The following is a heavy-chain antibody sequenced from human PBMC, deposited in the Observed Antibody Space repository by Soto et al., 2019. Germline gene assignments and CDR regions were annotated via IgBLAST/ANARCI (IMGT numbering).Heavy chain of an antibody. J-gene: IGHJ3*02. CDR2: MSHSGGT. Sequence: QVQLQQWGAGLLKSSVTLSLTCAVFGGSVNSGNYYWSWIRQPPGKGLEWIGEMSHSGGTHFNPSLKSRVTISVDTCKNQFSLKMSSVTAADTALYYCARVERGTATTVVDAFDIWGPGTMVTVSS. D-gene: IGHD1-1*01. CDR1: GGSVNSGNYY. CDR3: ARVERGTATTVVDAFDI. V-gene: IGHV4-34*01.